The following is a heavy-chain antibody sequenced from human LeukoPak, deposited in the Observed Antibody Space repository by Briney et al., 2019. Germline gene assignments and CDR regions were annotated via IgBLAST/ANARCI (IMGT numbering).Heavy chain of an antibody. CDR2: IYYSGST. D-gene: IGHD2-15*01. CDR1: GGSISSYY. Sequence: SETLSLTCTVSGGSISSYYWSWIRQPPGKGLEWIGYIYYSGSTNYNPSLKSRVTISVDTSKNQFSLKLSYVTAADTAVYYCASLDNPVVEGYFDLWGRGTLVTVSS. V-gene: IGHV4-59*01. J-gene: IGHJ2*01. CDR3: ASLDNPVVEGYFDL.